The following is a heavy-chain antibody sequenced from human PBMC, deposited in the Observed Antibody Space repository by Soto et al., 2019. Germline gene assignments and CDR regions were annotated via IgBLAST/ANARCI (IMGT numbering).Heavy chain of an antibody. CDR1: GFTFSSYW. Sequence: GGSLRLSCAASGFTFSSYWMHWVRQAPGKGLVWVSRINSDGSITNYADSVKGRFTISRDNSKNTLYLQMNSLRAEDTAVYYCAKARGYCSSTSCYLDYYYYMDVWGKGTTVTVS. CDR2: INSDGSIT. D-gene: IGHD2-2*01. CDR3: AKARGYCSSTSCYLDYYYYMDV. J-gene: IGHJ6*03. V-gene: IGHV3-74*01.